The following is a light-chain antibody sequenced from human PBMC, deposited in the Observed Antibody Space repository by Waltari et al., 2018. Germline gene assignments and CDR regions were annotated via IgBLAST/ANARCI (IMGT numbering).Light chain of an antibody. Sequence: SYVLTQPPSVSVAPGKTARITCGGNNIGSKSVHWYQQKPGQAPVLVVSDDSDRPSGIPGGFSGANSGNTATLTISRVEAGDEADYYCQVWDSNTYHVVFGGGTKLTVL. V-gene: IGLV3-21*03. J-gene: IGLJ2*01. CDR3: QVWDSNTYHVV. CDR2: DDS. CDR1: NIGSKS.